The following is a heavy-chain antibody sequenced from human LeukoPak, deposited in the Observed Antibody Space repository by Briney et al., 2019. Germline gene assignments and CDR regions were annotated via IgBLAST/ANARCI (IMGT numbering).Heavy chain of an antibody. Sequence: PSETLTLTCTASGGSISSYALSWIRQPPGKGLEWIGYIYYSGGTNYNPSLKSRVTISVDTSKKQFSLRLSSVTAADTAVYYYAKRGGDSSWSFDYWGQGTLVTVSS. CDR3: AKRGGDSSWSFDY. CDR1: GGSISSYA. V-gene: IGHV4-59*08. CDR2: IYYSGGT. J-gene: IGHJ4*02. D-gene: IGHD3-22*01.